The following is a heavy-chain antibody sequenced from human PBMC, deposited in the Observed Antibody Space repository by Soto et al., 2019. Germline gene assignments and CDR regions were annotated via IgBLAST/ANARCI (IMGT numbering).Heavy chain of an antibody. J-gene: IGHJ6*02. CDR3: AKAIDIVVVPAAIPEDYYYGMDV. Sequence: ASVKVSCKASGYTFTSYGISWVRQAPGQGLEWMGWINSNSGGTNYAQKFQGWVTMTRDTSISTAYMELSRLRSDDTAVYYCAKAIDIVVVPAAIPEDYYYGMDVWGQGTTVTVSS. CDR1: GYTFTSYG. D-gene: IGHD2-2*01. V-gene: IGHV1-2*04. CDR2: INSNSGGT.